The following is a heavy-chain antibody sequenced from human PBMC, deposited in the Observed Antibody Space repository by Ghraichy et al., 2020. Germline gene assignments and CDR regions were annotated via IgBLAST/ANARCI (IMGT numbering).Heavy chain of an antibody. Sequence: GGSLRLSCEASGFTFDDYAMHWVRQVPGKGLEWVSGISWNSNDIDYADSVRGRFTISRDNAKNSLYLQMNSLRPEDTALYYCAKPRFLRLDAFDLLGPGTMVTVSS. CDR3: AKPRFLRLDAFDL. CDR2: ISWNSNDI. CDR1: GFTFDDYA. V-gene: IGHV3-9*01. D-gene: IGHD5-12*01. J-gene: IGHJ3*01.